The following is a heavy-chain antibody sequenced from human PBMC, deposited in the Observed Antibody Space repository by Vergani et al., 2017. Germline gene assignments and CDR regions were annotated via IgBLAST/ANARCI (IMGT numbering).Heavy chain of an antibody. CDR1: GFTFSSYG. CDR2: IWYDGSNK. J-gene: IGHJ6*02. Sequence: QVQLVESGGGVVQPGRSLRLSCAASGFTFSSYGMHWVRQAPGKGLEWVAVIWYDGSNKYYADSVKGRFTISRDNSKNTLYLQMNSLRAEDTAVYYCARSWELVHYYYYGMDVWGQGTTVTVSS. CDR3: ARSWELVHYYYYGMDV. V-gene: IGHV3-33*01. D-gene: IGHD1-26*01.